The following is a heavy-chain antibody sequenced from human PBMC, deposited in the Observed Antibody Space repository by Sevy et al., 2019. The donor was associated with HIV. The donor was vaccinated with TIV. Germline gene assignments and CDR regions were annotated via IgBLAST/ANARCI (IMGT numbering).Heavy chain of an antibody. V-gene: IGHV4-31*03. J-gene: IGHJ6*02. D-gene: IGHD2-21*01. Sequence: SETLSLTYTVSGGSVSSTGFYWTWIRQHPGKGLEWIGYICCGGSTYYNPSLKSRSTISVDTSKNQFSLRLTSVTAADTAVYYCSKGGGALDGGMDVWGQGTTVTVSS. CDR1: GGSVSSTGFY. CDR2: ICCGGST. CDR3: SKGGGALDGGMDV.